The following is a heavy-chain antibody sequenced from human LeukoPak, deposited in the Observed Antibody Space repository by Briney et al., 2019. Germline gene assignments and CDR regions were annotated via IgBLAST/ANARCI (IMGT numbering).Heavy chain of an antibody. CDR1: GFTFSTYA. J-gene: IGHJ4*02. Sequence: GGSLRLSCAASGFTFSTYAMSWVRQAPGKGLEWVSGISGSGGSTFYADSVKGRFTISRDNSKNTLYLQMNSLRAEDTAVYYCAKEGRRYFDWLLPLDYWGQGTLVTVSS. CDR3: AKEGRRYFDWLLPLDY. D-gene: IGHD3-9*01. V-gene: IGHV3-23*01. CDR2: ISGSGGST.